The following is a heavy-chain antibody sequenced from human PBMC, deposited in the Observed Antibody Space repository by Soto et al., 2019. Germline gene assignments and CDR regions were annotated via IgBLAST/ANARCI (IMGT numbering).Heavy chain of an antibody. J-gene: IGHJ6*02. CDR1: GFTFSNYA. CDR3: ARLTRGWLEPYYFAMDV. V-gene: IGHV3-23*01. CDR2: ISGSDDRT. Sequence: EVQVLESGGGLVQPGGSLRLSCAASGFTFSNYAMSWVRQAPGKGLQWVSTISGSDDRTYYADSVKGRFTISRDNSKNTSYLQMNSLRAEDTAVYSCARLTRGWLEPYYFAMDVWGQGTTVTVSS. D-gene: IGHD6-19*01.